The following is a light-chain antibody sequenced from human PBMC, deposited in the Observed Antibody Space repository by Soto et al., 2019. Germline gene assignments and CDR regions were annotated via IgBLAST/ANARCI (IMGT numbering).Light chain of an antibody. V-gene: IGKV1-39*01. CDR1: QSIKTF. Sequence: DLQMTQSPSSLSASVGDRVSITCRAGQSIKTFLSWYQQKAGKAPKLLIYGASNLLSGVPSRFSGSGSGTDFTLTISSLQPEDFATYFCQQTYSSPQTFGQGTEVEIK. CDR3: QQTYSSPQT. CDR2: GAS. J-gene: IGKJ1*01.